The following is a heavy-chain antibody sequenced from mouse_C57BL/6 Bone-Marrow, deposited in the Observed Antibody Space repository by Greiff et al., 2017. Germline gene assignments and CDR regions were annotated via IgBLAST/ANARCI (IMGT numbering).Heavy chain of an antibody. J-gene: IGHJ2*01. D-gene: IGHD2-4*01. CDR1: GFNIKDYY. Sequence: VHVKQSGAELVKPGASVKLTCTASGFNIKDYYMHWVKQRTEKGLEWIGRIDPEEGETKYAPNFQCKATITADTSSNTSYLQLSSLTSEDTALYYLTFFYYDYDDAYWGQGTTLTVSA. CDR2: IDPEEGET. V-gene: IGHV14-2*01. CDR3: TFFYYDYDDAY.